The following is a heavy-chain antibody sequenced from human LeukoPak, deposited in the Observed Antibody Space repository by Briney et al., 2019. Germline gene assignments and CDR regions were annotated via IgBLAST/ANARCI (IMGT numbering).Heavy chain of an antibody. V-gene: IGHV4-61*08. CDR3: ARHLDYDSSGDAFDI. J-gene: IGHJ3*02. Sequence: PSETLSLTCTVSGGSISSGGYYWSSIRQPPGKGLEWIGYIYYSGSTNYNPSLKSRVTISVDTSKNQFSLKLSSVTAADTAVYYCARHLDYDSSGDAFDIWGQGTMVTVSS. D-gene: IGHD3-22*01. CDR1: GGSISSGGYY. CDR2: IYYSGST.